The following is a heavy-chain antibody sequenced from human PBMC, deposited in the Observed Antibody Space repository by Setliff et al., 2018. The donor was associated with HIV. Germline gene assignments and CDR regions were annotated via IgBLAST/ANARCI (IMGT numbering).Heavy chain of an antibody. V-gene: IGHV1-3*01. J-gene: IGHJ4*02. CDR2: INVGNDNT. CDR3: GRSETRDSRGLYY. D-gene: IGHD3-22*01. CDR1: GYSFTNYA. Sequence: GASVKVSCKASGYSFTNYAMHWVRQAPGQRLEWMGWINVGNDNTKYAQKFQGRVTMTTHTSTNTAYMELRSLRSDDTAVYYCGRSETRDSRGLYYWGQGTLVTVSS.